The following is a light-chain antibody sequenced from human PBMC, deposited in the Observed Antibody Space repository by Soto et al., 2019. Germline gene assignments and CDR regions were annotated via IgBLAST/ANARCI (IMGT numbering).Light chain of an antibody. CDR1: QSVSSSY. CDR3: QQYNSWPPYT. V-gene: IGKV3-20*01. J-gene: IGKJ2*01. Sequence: EIVLTQSPGTLSLSPGERATLSCRASQSVSSSYLAWYQQKPGQAPRLLIYGASSRATGIPDRFSGSGSGTEFTLTISSLQSEDFAVYYCQQYNSWPPYTFGQGT. CDR2: GAS.